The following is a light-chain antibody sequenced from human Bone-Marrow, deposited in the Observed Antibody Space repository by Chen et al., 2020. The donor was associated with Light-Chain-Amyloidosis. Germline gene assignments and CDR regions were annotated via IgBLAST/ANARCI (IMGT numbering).Light chain of an antibody. CDR1: SGHSSYD. Sequence: QVVLTQSPSASASLGASVKITCTLSSGHSSYDIAWHQHQPDKGPRFLMHINSDGSHLNGDGIPDRCSASGSGAGRSLTISRLQAEDEADYYCQTWGTGVRGVFGGGTKLTVV. V-gene: IGLV4-69*01. J-gene: IGLJ3*02. CDR2: INSDGSH. CDR3: QTWGTGVRGV.